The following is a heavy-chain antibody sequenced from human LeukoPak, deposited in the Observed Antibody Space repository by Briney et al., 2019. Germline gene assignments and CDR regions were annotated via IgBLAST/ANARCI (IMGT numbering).Heavy chain of an antibody. CDR3: ARQDYTTGCYFLDQ. CDR1: GGSISRYH. D-gene: IGHD2-2*01. CDR2: IYSSGST. Sequence: SETLSLTCTVSGGSISRYHWSWARQPPGKGLEWIGYIYSSGSTNYKLSLKRLHPISLDTSKNQFSLRLSSVTAADTAMYYCARQDYTTGCYFLDQWGQRPLLPVSS. J-gene: IGHJ4*02. V-gene: IGHV4-59*01.